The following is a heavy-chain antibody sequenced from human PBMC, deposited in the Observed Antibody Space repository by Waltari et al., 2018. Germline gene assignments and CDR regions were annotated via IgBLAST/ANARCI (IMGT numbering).Heavy chain of an antibody. CDR2: INHSGST. D-gene: IGHD3-10*01. V-gene: IGHV4-34*01. J-gene: IGHJ5*02. CDR1: GGSFSGYY. CDR3: ARGRLRINYYGSGSYYDWFDP. Sequence: QVQLQQWGAGLLKPSETLSLTCAVYGGSFSGYYWSWIRQPPGKGLEWIGEINHSGSTNYNPSLRGRVTISVDTSKNQFSLKLSSVTAADTAVYYWARGRLRINYYGSGSYYDWFDPWGQGTLVTVS.